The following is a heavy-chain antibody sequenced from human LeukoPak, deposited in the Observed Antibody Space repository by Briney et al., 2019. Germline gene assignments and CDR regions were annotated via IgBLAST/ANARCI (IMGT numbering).Heavy chain of an antibody. CDR2: FDPENAEI. D-gene: IGHD3-3*01. J-gene: IGHJ4*02. Sequence: ASVKVPCTLSGSSLHDLPIQWVRQAGTKGLEWMAGFDPENAEIVYAQKFQGRVTMTEDTSTDTAYLELTSLTSDDTALYYCATRGSDFWSGFDHWGQGTQVTVSS. CDR3: ATRGSDFWSGFDH. CDR1: GSSLHDLP. V-gene: IGHV1-24*01.